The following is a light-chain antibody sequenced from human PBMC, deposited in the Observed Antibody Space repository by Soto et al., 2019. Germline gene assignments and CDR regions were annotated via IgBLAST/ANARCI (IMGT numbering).Light chain of an antibody. CDR3: QQSYRTPIT. CDR2: AAS. Sequence: DIQMTQSPSSLSASVGDRVTITCRASQSISSYLNWYQQKPGKAPKLLIYAASSLQSGVQSRFSGSGSGTDFTVIISSLQPEDFATYYCQQSYRTPITFGQGTRLESK. V-gene: IGKV1-39*01. J-gene: IGKJ5*01. CDR1: QSISSY.